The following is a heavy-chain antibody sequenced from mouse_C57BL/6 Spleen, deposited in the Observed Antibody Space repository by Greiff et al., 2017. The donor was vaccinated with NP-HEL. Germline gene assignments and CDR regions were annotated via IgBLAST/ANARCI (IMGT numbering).Heavy chain of an antibody. D-gene: IGHD3-1*01. CDR1: GYTFTSYW. Sequence: QVQLQQSGAELAKPGASVTLSCKASGYTFTSYWMHWVKQRPGQGLEWIGYINPSSGYTKYNQKFKDTATLTADKSSSTSYMQLSSLTYEDSAVYYCARGLSIDYWGQGTTLTVSS. CDR2: INPSSGYT. CDR3: ARGLSIDY. J-gene: IGHJ2*01. V-gene: IGHV1-7*01.